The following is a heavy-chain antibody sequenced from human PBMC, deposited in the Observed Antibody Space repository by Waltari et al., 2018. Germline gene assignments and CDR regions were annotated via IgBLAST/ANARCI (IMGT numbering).Heavy chain of an antibody. CDR3: ARGGSGSWAGRFDY. J-gene: IGHJ4*02. Sequence: QVQLQQSGPGLVKPSQTLSLTCAISGDSVSSKTVIWNWIRQSPSRGLEWLGRKYYRTKWYSDSAVSVKGRISVNADTSKNQFSLRLDSVTPEDTAVYYCARGGSGSWAGRFDYWAQGTLVIVSS. V-gene: IGHV6-1*01. CDR2: KYYRTKWYS. CDR1: GDSVSSKTVI. D-gene: IGHD6-13*01.